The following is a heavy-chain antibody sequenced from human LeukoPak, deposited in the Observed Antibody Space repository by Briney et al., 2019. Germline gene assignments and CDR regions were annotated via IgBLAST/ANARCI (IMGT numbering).Heavy chain of an antibody. D-gene: IGHD3-10*01. J-gene: IGHJ6*04. CDR3: AKDIGSGGPMDV. CDR1: GFTFDDYT. Sequence: GGSLRLSCAASGFTFDDYTMHWVRQAPGKGLKWVSLISWDGGSTYYADSVKGRFTISRDNSKNSLYLQMNSLRTEDTALYYCAKDIGSGGPMDVWGKGTTVTVSS. CDR2: ISWDGGST. V-gene: IGHV3-43*01.